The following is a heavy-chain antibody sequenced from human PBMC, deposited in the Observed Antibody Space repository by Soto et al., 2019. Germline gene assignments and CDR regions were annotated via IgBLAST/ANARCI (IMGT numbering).Heavy chain of an antibody. J-gene: IGHJ4*02. Sequence: QVQLVESGGGVVQPGRSLRLSCAASGFTFSSYGMHWVRQAPGKGLEWVALIYYDGSNKYYADSVKGRFTISRDNSKNKLYLQMNSLRAEDTAVYYCARDSREYAPRADFDYWGQGTLVTVSS. CDR1: GFTFSSYG. CDR2: IYYDGSNK. V-gene: IGHV3-33*01. CDR3: ARDSREYAPRADFDY.